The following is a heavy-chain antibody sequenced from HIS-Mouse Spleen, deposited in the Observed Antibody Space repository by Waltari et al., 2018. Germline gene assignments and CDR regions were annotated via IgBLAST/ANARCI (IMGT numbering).Heavy chain of an antibody. D-gene: IGHD1-26*01. J-gene: IGHJ4*02. CDR2: ISYDGSNK. V-gene: IGHV3-30*18. CDR3: AKDRGSQFDY. CDR1: GFTFRSYG. Sequence: QVQLVESGGGVVQPGRSLRLSCAASGFTFRSYGMHWVRQDPGKGLEWVAVISYDGSNKYYADSVKGRFTISRDNSKNTLYLQMNSLRAEDTAVYYCAKDRGSQFDYWGQGTLVTVSS.